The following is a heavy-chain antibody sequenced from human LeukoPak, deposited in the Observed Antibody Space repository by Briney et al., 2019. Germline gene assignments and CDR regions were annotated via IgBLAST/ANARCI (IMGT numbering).Heavy chain of an antibody. V-gene: IGHV3-33*08. Sequence: GGSLRLSCAASGFTFSNYAMYWVRQAPGKGLEWVAVIWYDGSNKYYADSVKGRFTISRDNSKNTLYLQMNSLRAEDTAVYYCARGLGDLIFGVVIQYYFDYWGQGTLVTVSS. CDR2: IWYDGSNK. CDR3: ARGLGDLIFGVVIQYYFDY. J-gene: IGHJ4*02. CDR1: GFTFSNYA. D-gene: IGHD3-3*01.